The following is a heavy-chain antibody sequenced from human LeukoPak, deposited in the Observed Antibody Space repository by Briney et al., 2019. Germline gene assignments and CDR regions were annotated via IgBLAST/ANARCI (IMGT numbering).Heavy chain of an antibody. CDR2: INHSGST. J-gene: IGHJ6*03. Sequence: SETLSLTCAVYGGSFSGYYWSWIRQPPGKGLEWIGEINHSGSTNYNPSLKSRVTISVDTSKNQFSLKLSSVTAADTAVYDCARAPSNYYGSGSYYIIGPYYYYYMDVWGKGTTVTVSS. V-gene: IGHV4-34*01. D-gene: IGHD3-10*01. CDR3: ARAPSNYYGSGSYYIIGPYYYYYMDV. CDR1: GGSFSGYY.